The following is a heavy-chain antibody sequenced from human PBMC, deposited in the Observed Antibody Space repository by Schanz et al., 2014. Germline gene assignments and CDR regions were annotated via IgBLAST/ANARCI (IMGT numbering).Heavy chain of an antibody. V-gene: IGHV3-23*04. D-gene: IGHD2-21*02. J-gene: IGHJ4*02. CDR1: TFTFSSDW. Sequence: ERLVESGGGVVQPGRSLRLSCAASTFTFSSDWMSWVRQAPGKGLEWVSALSEGGGGTHYADSVRGRFTISRDNSRSTMYLQMNSLRVEDTAVYYCVRERTNYGGNSYFFDHWGQGTLVTVSS. CDR2: LSEGGGGT. CDR3: VRERTNYGGNSYFFDH.